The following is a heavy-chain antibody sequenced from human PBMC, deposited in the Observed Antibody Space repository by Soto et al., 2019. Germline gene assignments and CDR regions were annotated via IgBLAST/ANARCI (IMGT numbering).Heavy chain of an antibody. Sequence: QLQLQESGPGLVKPSETLSLTCTVSGGSISSSSYYWGWIRQPPGKGLEWIGSIYYSGSTYYNPSLKSRFTISVDTSKNQFSLKLSSVTAADTAVYYCRTDFWRPDDYYYYGMDVWGQGTTVTVSS. CDR2: IYYSGST. CDR3: RTDFWRPDDYYYYGMDV. J-gene: IGHJ6*02. CDR1: GGSISSSSYY. V-gene: IGHV4-39*01. D-gene: IGHD3-3*01.